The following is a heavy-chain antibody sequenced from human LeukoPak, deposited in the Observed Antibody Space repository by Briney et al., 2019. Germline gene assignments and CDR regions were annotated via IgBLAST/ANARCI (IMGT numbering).Heavy chain of an antibody. CDR2: IYPGDSDT. CDR3: ARRRLSPPYCSSISCYGWAFDI. V-gene: IGHV5-51*01. D-gene: IGHD2-2*01. CDR1: GYSFTSYW. J-gene: IGHJ3*02. Sequence: PGESLKISCKGSGYSFTSYWIGWVRQMPGKGLEWMGIIYPGDSDTRYSPSFQGQVTISADKSISTAYLQWSSLKASDTAIYYCARRRLSPPYCSSISCYGWAFDIWGQGTMVTVSS.